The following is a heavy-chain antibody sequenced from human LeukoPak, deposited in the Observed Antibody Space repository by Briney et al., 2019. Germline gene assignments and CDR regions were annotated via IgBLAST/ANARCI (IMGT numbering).Heavy chain of an antibody. CDR1: GGSXXSSNW. V-gene: IGHV4-4*02. Sequence: CXXSGGSXXSSNWWSWVRQPPGKGLEWIGEIYHSGSTNYNPSLKSRVTISVDKSKYKFSLKLSSVTAADTAVYYXXXXXVVRGVRVRFDYWGQGTLVTVSS. CDR2: IYHSGST. CDR3: XXXXVVRGVRVRFDY. D-gene: IGHD3-10*01. J-gene: IGHJ4*02.